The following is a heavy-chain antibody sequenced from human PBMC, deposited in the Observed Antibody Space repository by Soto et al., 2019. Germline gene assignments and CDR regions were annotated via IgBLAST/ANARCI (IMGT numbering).Heavy chain of an antibody. CDR3: AGTGGGSPGEAFDI. D-gene: IGHD3-16*01. J-gene: IGHJ3*02. CDR1: GGSISSYY. Sequence: QVQLQESGPGLVKPSETLSLTCTVSGGSISSYYWSWIRQPAGKGLEWIGRIYTSGSTNYNPSLKSGVTKSVDTSKTRFSLKLSSVTAADTAGYYCAGTGGGSPGEAFDIWGQGTMVTVSS. CDR2: IYTSGST. V-gene: IGHV4-4*07.